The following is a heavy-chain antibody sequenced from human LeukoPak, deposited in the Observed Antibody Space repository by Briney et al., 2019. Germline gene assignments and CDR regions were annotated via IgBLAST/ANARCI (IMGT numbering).Heavy chain of an antibody. V-gene: IGHV3-21*01. J-gene: IGHJ5*02. D-gene: IGHD1-26*01. CDR2: TSSSSSYI. CDR1: GFTFSSYS. Sequence: GGSLRLSCAASGFTFSSYSMNWVRQAPGKGPEWVSSTSSSSSYIYYADSVKGRFTISRDNAKNSLYLQMNSLRAEDTAVYYCARDIGFDPWGQGTLVTVSS. CDR3: ARDIGFDP.